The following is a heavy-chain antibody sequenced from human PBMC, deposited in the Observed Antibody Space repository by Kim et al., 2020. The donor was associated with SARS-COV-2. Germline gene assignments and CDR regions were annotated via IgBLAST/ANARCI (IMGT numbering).Heavy chain of an antibody. D-gene: IGHD3-3*01. J-gene: IGHJ4*02. CDR3: ARSYDFWSGQFFYTLAY. CDR2: IDPSDSYT. Sequence: GESLKISCKGSGYSFTSYWITWVRQMPGKGLEWMGRIDPSDSYTNYSPSFQGHVTIPADKSISTAYLQWSSLKASDTAMYYCARSYDFWSGQFFYTLAYWGQGSLVTVSS. CDR1: GYSFTSYW. V-gene: IGHV5-10-1*01.